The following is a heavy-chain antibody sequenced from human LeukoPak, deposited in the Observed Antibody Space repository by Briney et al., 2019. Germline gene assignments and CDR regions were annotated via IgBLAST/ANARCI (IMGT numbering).Heavy chain of an antibody. CDR1: GYTFTGYY. V-gene: IGHV1-2*06. CDR3: ARSARVVRGVMQGGFDP. J-gene: IGHJ5*02. Sequence: GASVKVSCKASGYTFTGYYMHWVRQAPGQGLEWMGRINPNSGGTNYAQKFQGRVTMTRDTSISTAYMELSRLRSDDTAVYYCARSARVVRGVMQGGFDPWGQGTLVTVSS. CDR2: INPNSGGT. D-gene: IGHD3-10*01.